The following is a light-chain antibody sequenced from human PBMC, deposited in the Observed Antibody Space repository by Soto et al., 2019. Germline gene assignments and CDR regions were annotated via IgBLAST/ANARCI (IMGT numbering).Light chain of an antibody. J-gene: IGKJ2*01. CDR3: QQYYITPHT. CDR2: WAS. CDR1: QSLLYSSNNKNY. V-gene: IGKV4-1*01. Sequence: DIVMTQSPDSLAVSLGERATIDCRSSQSLLYSSNNKNYLAWYQHKPGQSPKLLISWASTRESGVPDRFTGSGSGTYFTLTISSLQAEDLAVYYCQQYYITPHTFGQGTKLEIK.